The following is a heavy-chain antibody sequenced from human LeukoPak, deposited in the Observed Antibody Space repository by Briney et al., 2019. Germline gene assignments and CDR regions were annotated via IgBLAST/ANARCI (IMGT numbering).Heavy chain of an antibody. CDR2: IFYSGST. J-gene: IGHJ2*01. D-gene: IGHD3-22*01. CDR3: ARDPARNLGSGHLDWYFDL. Sequence: PSETLSLTCTVSGGSISTSYWSWIRQPPGKGLEWIGYIFYSGSTDSNPSLKSRVTISVDMSTNQVSLKLRSVTAADTAVYYCARDPARNLGSGHLDWYFDLWGCGTLVTVSP. V-gene: IGHV4-59*12. CDR1: GGSISTSY.